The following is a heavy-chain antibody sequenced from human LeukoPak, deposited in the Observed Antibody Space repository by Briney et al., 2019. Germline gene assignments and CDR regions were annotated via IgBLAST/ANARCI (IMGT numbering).Heavy chain of an antibody. CDR3: ARAIVGATYGY. D-gene: IGHD1-26*01. J-gene: IGHJ4*02. CDR1: GGSFSGYY. CDR2: INHSGST. Sequence: SETLSLTCAVYGGSFSGYYWSWIRQPPGKGLEWIGEINHSGSTNYNPSLKSRVTISVDTSKNQFSLKLSSVTAADTAVYYCARAIVGATYGYWGQGTLVTVSS. V-gene: IGHV4-34*01.